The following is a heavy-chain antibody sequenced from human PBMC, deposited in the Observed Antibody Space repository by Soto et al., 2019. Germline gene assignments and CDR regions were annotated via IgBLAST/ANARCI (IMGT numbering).Heavy chain of an antibody. J-gene: IGHJ4*02. V-gene: IGHV1-18*01. CDR2: ISAYNDKT. CDR3: ARNVLQSYGDYGVLIFDY. D-gene: IGHD4-17*01. Sequence: QVQLVQSGAEVKKPGASVKVSCKASGYTFTSYGISWVRQAPGQGLEWMGWISAYNDKTNYAQKLEGKVTMHTDPSTSTAYMELRSLEYDDSAEYYRARNVLQSYGDYGVLIFDYWGQGTLVTVS. CDR1: GYTFTSYG.